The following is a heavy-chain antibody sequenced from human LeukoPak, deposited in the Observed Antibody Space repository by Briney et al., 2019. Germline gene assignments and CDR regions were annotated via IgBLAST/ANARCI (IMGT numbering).Heavy chain of an antibody. D-gene: IGHD2-2*01. V-gene: IGHV4-34*01. CDR1: GGSFSGYY. CDR2: INHSGST. J-gene: IGHJ6*03. Sequence: SETLSLTCAVYGGSFSGYYWSWIRQPPGKGLEWIGEINHSGSTNYNPSLKSRVTMSVDTSKNQFSLKLSSVTAADTAVYYCARVVVVPAEPDDYYYMDVWGKGTTVTVSS. CDR3: ARVVVVPAEPDDYYYMDV.